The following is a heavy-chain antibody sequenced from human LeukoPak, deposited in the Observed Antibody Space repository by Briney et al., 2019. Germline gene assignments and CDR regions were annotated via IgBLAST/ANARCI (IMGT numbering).Heavy chain of an antibody. CDR3: ASGLWDRRDYFDY. Sequence: ASVKVSCKASGGTFSSYAISWVRQAPGRGLEWMGGIIPIFGTANYAQKFQGRVTITADESTSTAYMELSSLRSEDTAVYCCASGLWDRRDYFDYWGQGTLVTVSS. D-gene: IGHD3-16*01. CDR1: GGTFSSYA. CDR2: IIPIFGTA. V-gene: IGHV1-69*01. J-gene: IGHJ4*02.